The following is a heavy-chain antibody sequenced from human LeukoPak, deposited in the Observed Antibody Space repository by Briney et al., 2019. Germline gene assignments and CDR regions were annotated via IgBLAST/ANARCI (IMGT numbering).Heavy chain of an antibody. D-gene: IGHD1-26*01. J-gene: IGHJ1*01. CDR3: AKGDSFRVGATLQVYFQH. Sequence: GRSLRLSCAASGFTFSSYAMSWVRQAPGKGLEWVSAISGSGGSTYYADSVKGRFTISRDNSKNTLYLQMNSLRAEDTAVYYCAKGDSFRVGATLQVYFQHWGQGTLVTVSS. CDR2: ISGSGGST. CDR1: GFTFSSYA. V-gene: IGHV3-23*01.